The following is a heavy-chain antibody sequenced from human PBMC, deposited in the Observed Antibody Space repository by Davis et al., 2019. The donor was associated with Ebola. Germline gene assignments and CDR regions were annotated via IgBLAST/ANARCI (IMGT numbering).Heavy chain of an antibody. D-gene: IGHD2-15*01. CDR3: ARVRKMVVVAHIDV. CDR1: GGSVSSSSFY. CDR2: VYYDGTK. V-gene: IGHV4-61*01. J-gene: IGHJ6*02. Sequence: SETLSLTCTVSGGSVSSSSFYWSWIRQPPGKGLEWIGYVYYDGTKNYEPSLKSRVTMSWESSKNQFSLNMTSVTAADTAVYYGARVRKMVVVAHIDVWGQGTTVTVSS.